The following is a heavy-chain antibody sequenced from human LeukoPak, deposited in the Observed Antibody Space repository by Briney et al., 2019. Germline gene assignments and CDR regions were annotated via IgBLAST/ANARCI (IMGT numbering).Heavy chain of an antibody. Sequence: GGSLRLSCAVSGFTFSSYWMSWVRQAPGKGLEWVANIKQDGSEKYYVDSVKGRFTISRDNAKNSLYLQMNSLRAEDTAVYYCARDRYSSSWYYFDYWGQGTLVTVSS. V-gene: IGHV3-7*01. J-gene: IGHJ4*02. CDR1: GFTFSSYW. D-gene: IGHD6-13*01. CDR2: IKQDGSEK. CDR3: ARDRYSSSWYYFDY.